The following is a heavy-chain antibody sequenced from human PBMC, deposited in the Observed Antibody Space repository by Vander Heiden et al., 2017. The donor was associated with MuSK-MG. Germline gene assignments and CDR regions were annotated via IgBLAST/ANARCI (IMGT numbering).Heavy chain of an antibody. J-gene: IGHJ3*02. V-gene: IGHV1-2*02. CDR1: GYTHTGHY. Sequence: QAQLVLSGAAVKKPGASVKVPCNASGYTHTGHYVHWVRRAPGQGLEWMGWINPNSGDTNYAKKIQGRVTMTRDTSISTAYMELSRLRSDDTAVYYCARDTALRSGQLLDIAFDIWGQGTMVTVSS. D-gene: IGHD2-2*01. CDR2: INPNSGDT. CDR3: ARDTALRSGQLLDIAFDI.